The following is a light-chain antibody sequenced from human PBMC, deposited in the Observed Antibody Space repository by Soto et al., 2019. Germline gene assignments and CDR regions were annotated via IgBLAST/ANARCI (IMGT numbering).Light chain of an antibody. CDR2: AAS. CDR1: QGISNY. Sequence: IQFTQSPSSLSASVGDRVTITCRASQGISNYLAWYQQRPGKAPKLLIYAASTLQSGVPSRFSGSGSATDFTLTISSLQPDDFATFYCQQYNSHSKTFGQGTKVDIK. CDR3: QQYNSHSKT. V-gene: IGKV1-9*01. J-gene: IGKJ1*01.